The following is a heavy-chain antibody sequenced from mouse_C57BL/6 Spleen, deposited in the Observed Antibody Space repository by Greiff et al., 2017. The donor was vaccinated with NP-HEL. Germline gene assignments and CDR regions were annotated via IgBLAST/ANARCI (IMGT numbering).Heavy chain of an antibody. CDR3: ARIYDGYYAGFAY. Sequence: QVQLQQPGAELVMPGASVKLSCKASGYTFTSYWMHWVKQRPGQGLEWIGEIDPSDSYTNYNHKFKGKSTLTVDKSSSTAYMQLSSLTSEDSAVYYCARIYDGYYAGFAYWGQGTLVTVSA. J-gene: IGHJ3*01. CDR2: IDPSDSYT. D-gene: IGHD2-3*01. CDR1: GYTFTSYW. V-gene: IGHV1-69*01.